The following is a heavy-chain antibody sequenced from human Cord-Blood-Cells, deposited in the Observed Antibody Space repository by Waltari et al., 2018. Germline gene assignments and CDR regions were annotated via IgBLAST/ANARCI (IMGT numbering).Heavy chain of an antibody. V-gene: IGHV4-4*02. Sequence: QVQLQESGPGLVQPSGTLSLNCAVTGGPIISSNWWSWARQPPGKGLEWIGEIYHSGSTNYNPSLKSRVTISVDKSKNQFSLKLSSVTAADTAVYYCASRGIAAAGDYWGQGTLVTVSS. D-gene: IGHD6-13*01. J-gene: IGHJ4*02. CDR3: ASRGIAAAGDY. CDR2: IYHSGST. CDR1: GGPIISSNW.